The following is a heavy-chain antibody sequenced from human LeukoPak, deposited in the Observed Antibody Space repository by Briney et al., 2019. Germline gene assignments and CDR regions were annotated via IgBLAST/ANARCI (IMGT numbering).Heavy chain of an antibody. CDR3: AKDYGSGSYYNTYYFDY. J-gene: IGHJ4*02. Sequence: GGSLRLSCAASGFTVSSNYMSWVRQAPGKGLEWVSAISGSGGSTYYADSVKGRFTISRDNSKNTLYLQMNSLRAEDTAVYYCAKDYGSGSYYNTYYFDYWGQGTLVTVSS. CDR1: GFTVSSNY. CDR2: ISGSGGST. D-gene: IGHD3-10*01. V-gene: IGHV3-23*01.